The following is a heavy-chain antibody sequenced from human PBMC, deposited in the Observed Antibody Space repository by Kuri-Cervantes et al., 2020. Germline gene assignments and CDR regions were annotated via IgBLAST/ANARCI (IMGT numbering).Heavy chain of an antibody. V-gene: IGHV3-7*01. Sequence: GGSLRLSCAASGFTFSSYWMSWVRQAPGKGLEWVANIKQDGSEKYYVDSVKGRFTISRDNAKNSLYLQMNSLRAEDTAVYYCARDRPYYDYVWGSYRYLFDYWGQGTLVTVSS. D-gene: IGHD3-16*02. CDR2: IKQDGSEK. CDR1: GFTFSSYW. J-gene: IGHJ4*02. CDR3: ARDRPYYDYVWGSYRYLFDY.